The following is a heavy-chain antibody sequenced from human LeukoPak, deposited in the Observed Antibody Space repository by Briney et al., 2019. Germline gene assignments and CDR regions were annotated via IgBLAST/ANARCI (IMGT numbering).Heavy chain of an antibody. D-gene: IGHD3-3*01. Sequence: PGGSLRLSCAASGFTFNTYGMHWVRQAPGQGLEWVAAIWFDGSVKHYSDAVKGRFTISRDNSLNTLYLQMNSLRVEDTAIYYCAKDTGVQFLEPAFWGQGTLVTVFS. CDR2: IWFDGSVK. CDR3: AKDTGVQFLEPAF. V-gene: IGHV3-33*06. J-gene: IGHJ4*02. CDR1: GFTFNTYG.